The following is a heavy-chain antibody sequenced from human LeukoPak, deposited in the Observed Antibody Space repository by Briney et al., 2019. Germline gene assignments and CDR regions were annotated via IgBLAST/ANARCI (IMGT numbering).Heavy chain of an antibody. CDR2: ISGTGSST. Sequence: GGSLRLSCAASGFTFRSYAMSWVRQAPGRGLEWVSVISGTGSSTYYADSVKGLFTISRDNSENTLYLQMNSLRAEDTAVYYCANGKGDKAYYYDSSGYGNDYWGQGTLVTVSS. D-gene: IGHD3-22*01. J-gene: IGHJ4*02. CDR1: GFTFRSYA. V-gene: IGHV3-23*01. CDR3: ANGKGDKAYYYDSSGYGNDY.